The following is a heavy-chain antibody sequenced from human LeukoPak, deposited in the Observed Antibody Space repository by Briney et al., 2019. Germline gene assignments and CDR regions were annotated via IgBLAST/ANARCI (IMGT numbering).Heavy chain of an antibody. V-gene: IGHV4-31*03. J-gene: IGHJ4*02. CDR2: IYYTGST. CDR3: ARDGSGWYTDY. D-gene: IGHD6-19*01. CDR1: GGSISSGGHY. Sequence: PSETLSLTCTVSGGSISSGGHYWSWIRQHPGKGLEWIGYIYYTGSTNSNPSLKSRVSIDVDASKNQFSLKMRSVTAADTAVYYRARDGSGWYTDYWGQGTLVTVSS.